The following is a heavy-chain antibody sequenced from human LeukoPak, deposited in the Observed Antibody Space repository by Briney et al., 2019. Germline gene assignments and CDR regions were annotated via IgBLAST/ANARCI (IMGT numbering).Heavy chain of an antibody. V-gene: IGHV3-33*01. J-gene: IGHJ4*02. CDR2: TWYDGSNK. D-gene: IGHD2-21*02. Sequence: PGGSLRLSCAASGFTFSSYGMHWVRQAPGKGLEWVAVTWYDGSNKYYEDSVKGRFTISRDNSKNTLYLQMNSLRAEDTAMYYCARDLGPMTSFDYWGQGTLVTVSS. CDR3: ARDLGPMTSFDY. CDR1: GFTFSSYG.